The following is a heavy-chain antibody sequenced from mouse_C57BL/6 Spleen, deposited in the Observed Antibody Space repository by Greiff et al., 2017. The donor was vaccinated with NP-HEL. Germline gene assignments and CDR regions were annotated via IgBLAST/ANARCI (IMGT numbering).Heavy chain of an antibody. Sequence: EVQLVESGGGLVKPGGSLKLSCAASGFTFSDYGMHWVRQAPEKGLEWVAYISSGSSTIYYADTVKGRFTISRDNAKNTLFLQMTSLRSEDTAMYYCARDYYDYDLDYWGQGTTLTVSS. J-gene: IGHJ2*01. CDR3: ARDYYDYDLDY. V-gene: IGHV5-17*01. CDR2: ISSGSSTI. D-gene: IGHD2-4*01. CDR1: GFTFSDYG.